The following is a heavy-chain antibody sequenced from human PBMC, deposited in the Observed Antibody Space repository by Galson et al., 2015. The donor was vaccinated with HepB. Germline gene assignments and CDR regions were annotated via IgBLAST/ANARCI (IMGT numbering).Heavy chain of an antibody. CDR1: GFTVSSNY. V-gene: IGHV3-66*01. Sequence: SLRLSCAASGFTVSSNYISWVRQAPGKGLEWVSVIYSGNSTYYADSVKGRFTISRDKSMNTLHLQMHSLRAEDTAVYYCASAYCKTMGCYRTGHFDFWGQGTLVTVSS. D-gene: IGHD2-15*01. CDR2: IYSGNST. J-gene: IGHJ4*02. CDR3: ASAYCKTMGCYRTGHFDF.